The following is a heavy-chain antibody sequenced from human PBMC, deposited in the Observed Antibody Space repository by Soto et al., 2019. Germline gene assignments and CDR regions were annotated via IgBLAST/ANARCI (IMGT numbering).Heavy chain of an antibody. CDR3: ARESHDILTGPPWVWYFDL. J-gene: IGHJ2*01. CDR2: INDRGSI. Sequence: QVQLQQWGAGPLRPLETLSLTCGVSGGSFSGYYWAWIRQSPGKGLEWIGEINDRGSINYNPSLKIRVSISFDTSKNHFSLNLRSETAADTAVYYCARESHDILTGPPWVWYFDLWGRGTLVTVSS. D-gene: IGHD3-9*01. CDR1: GGSFSGYY. V-gene: IGHV4-34*01.